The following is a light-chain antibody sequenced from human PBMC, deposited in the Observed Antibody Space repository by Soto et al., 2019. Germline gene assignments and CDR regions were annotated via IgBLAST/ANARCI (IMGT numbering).Light chain of an antibody. J-gene: IGKJ1*01. CDR1: QGISSW. V-gene: IGKV1-12*01. CDR2: GAS. Sequence: DIQMTQSPAPVSASVGDRVSITCRASQGISSWLAWYQQKPGKAPKLLIYGASTLHRGVPSRFSGSGSGTDFTLTISSLQPEDFATYYCQQANRFPRTFGQGTKVEIQ. CDR3: QQANRFPRT.